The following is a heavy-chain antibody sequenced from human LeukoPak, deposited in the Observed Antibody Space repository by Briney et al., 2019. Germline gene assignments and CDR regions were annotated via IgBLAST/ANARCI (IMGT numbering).Heavy chain of an antibody. J-gene: IGHJ6*03. CDR3: ARPAVAASGDYYYMDV. Sequence: SETLSLTCTVSGVSISSYYWSWIRQPPGKGLEGIGYIYYSGSTNYNPSLKSRVTISVDTSKNQFSLKLSSVTAADTAVYYCARPAVAASGDYYYMDVWGKGTTVTVSS. V-gene: IGHV4-59*08. D-gene: IGHD6-19*01. CDR1: GVSISSYY. CDR2: IYYSGST.